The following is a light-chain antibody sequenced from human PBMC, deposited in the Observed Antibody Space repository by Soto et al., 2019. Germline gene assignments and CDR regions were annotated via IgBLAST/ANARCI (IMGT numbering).Light chain of an antibody. J-gene: IGKJ4*01. V-gene: IGKV1-39*01. Sequence: DIQMTQSPSSLSASVGDRVTITCRASQSISTYLNWLQQKPGKAPEVLIYATSSLQSGVPTRFSGSGSGTEFTLTISSLQPEDVATYYCQQTYNRALSFGGGTKVDIK. CDR1: QSISTY. CDR2: ATS. CDR3: QQTYNRALS.